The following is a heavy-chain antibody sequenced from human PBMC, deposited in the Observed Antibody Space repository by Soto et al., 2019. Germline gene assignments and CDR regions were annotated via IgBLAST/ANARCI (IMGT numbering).Heavy chain of an antibody. CDR2: ISYDGSNK. CDR1: GFTFSSYG. V-gene: IGHV3-30*18. D-gene: IGHD2-15*01. Sequence: ESGGGVVQPGRSLRLSCAASGFTFSSYGMHWVRQAPGKGLEWVAVISYDGSNKYYADSVKGRFTISRDNSKNTLYLQMNSLRAEDTAVYYCAKDRDCSGGSCYAGDYYYGMDVWGQGTTVTVSS. J-gene: IGHJ6*02. CDR3: AKDRDCSGGSCYAGDYYYGMDV.